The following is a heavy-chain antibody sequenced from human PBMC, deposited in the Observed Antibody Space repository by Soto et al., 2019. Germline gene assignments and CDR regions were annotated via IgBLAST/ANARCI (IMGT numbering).Heavy chain of an antibody. J-gene: IGHJ4*02. D-gene: IGHD6-19*01. Sequence: EVPLVESGGGLVQPGESLRLSCAASGFTFSTYEMNWVRQAPGKGLQWVAYISSRGTSIFYADSVKGRCSISRHNDNDSVSLLMNNLRVDGTAVYYCARDRGYNTGWYGGALDLWGQGTLVTVSS. CDR2: ISSRGTSI. V-gene: IGHV3-48*03. CDR3: ARDRGYNTGWYGGALDL. CDR1: GFTFSTYE.